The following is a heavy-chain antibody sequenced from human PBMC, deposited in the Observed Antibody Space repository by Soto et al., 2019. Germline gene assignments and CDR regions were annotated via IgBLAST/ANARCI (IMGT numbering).Heavy chain of an antibody. CDR3: ARVRGASGILIGYYGL. CDR1: GFTFSSYA. D-gene: IGHD3-9*01. V-gene: IGHV3-23*01. CDR2: ISGSGGST. Sequence: EVQLLESGGGLVQPGGSLRLSCAASGFTFSSYAMSWVRQAPGKGLEWVSSISGSGGSTYYADSVKGRFTISRDNSKNTLYLQMNSLRAEDTAVYYCARVRGASGILIGYYGLWGQGTLVTVSS. J-gene: IGHJ4*02.